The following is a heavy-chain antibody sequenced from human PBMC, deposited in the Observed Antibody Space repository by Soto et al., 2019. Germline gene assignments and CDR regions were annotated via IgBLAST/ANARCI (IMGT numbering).Heavy chain of an antibody. CDR3: ARGEDEEDYMDV. CDR2: IIPILGIA. D-gene: IGHD2-15*01. V-gene: IGHV1-69*02. CDR1: GGTFSSYT. Sequence: ASVKVSCKASGGTFSSYTISWVRQAPGQGLEWMGRIIPILGIANYAQKFQGRVTITADKSTSTAYMELSSLRSEDTAVYYCARGEDEEDYMDVWGKGTTVTVSS. J-gene: IGHJ6*03.